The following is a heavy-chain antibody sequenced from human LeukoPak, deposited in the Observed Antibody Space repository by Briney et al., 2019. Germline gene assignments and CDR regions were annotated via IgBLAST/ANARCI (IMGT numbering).Heavy chain of an antibody. CDR1: GGSIRSYY. CDR2: TYYSGST. D-gene: IGHD2-2*01. J-gene: IGHJ1*01. V-gene: IGHV4-59*12. Sequence: SETLSLTCTVSGGSIRSYYWSWIRQPPGKGLEWIGYTYYSGSTNYNPSLKSRVTISVDTSKKQFSLKLSSVTAADTAVYYCARPLGYCSSTSCPDFQHWGQGTLVTVSS. CDR3: ARPLGYCSSTSCPDFQH.